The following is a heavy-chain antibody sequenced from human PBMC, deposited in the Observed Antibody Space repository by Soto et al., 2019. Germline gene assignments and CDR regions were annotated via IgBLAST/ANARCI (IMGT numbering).Heavy chain of an antibody. V-gene: IGHV3-9*01. CDR1: GFTFDDYA. CDR2: ITCNGGSL. Sequence: EEKLVESGGAFVQPGRSLRLSCVASGFTFDDYAMHWVRQVPGRGLEWVSVITCNGGSLAYADSVRGPFTISRDNGNISLYLQMNSMRPEDTAFYYCTRGYCTVGSCAFDTWGQGTVVTVSS. J-gene: IGHJ3*02. CDR3: TRGYCTVGSCAFDT. D-gene: IGHD2-15*01.